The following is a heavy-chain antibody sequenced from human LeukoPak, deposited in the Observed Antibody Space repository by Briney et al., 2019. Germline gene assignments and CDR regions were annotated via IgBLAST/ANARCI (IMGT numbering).Heavy chain of an antibody. V-gene: IGHV3-74*01. D-gene: IGHD3-22*01. J-gene: IGHJ5*02. Sequence: GGSLRLSCAASGFTFSSYWMHWVRQAPGKGLVWVSRINSDGSSTSYADSVKGRFTISRDNAKNTLYLQMNSLRAEDTAVYYCARVSSVAVIPYHWGQGTLVTVSS. CDR1: GFTFSSYW. CDR3: ARVSSVAVIPYH. CDR2: INSDGSST.